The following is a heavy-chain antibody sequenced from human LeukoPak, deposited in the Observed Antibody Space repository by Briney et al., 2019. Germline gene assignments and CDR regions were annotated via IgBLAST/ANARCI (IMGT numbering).Heavy chain of an antibody. D-gene: IGHD3-22*01. CDR2: IYYSGST. CDR3: ARDLGYYYDSSGQEGGDAFDI. CDR1: GGSISSSSYY. V-gene: IGHV4-39*07. J-gene: IGHJ3*02. Sequence: PSETLSLTCTVSGGSISSSSYYWGWIRQPPGKGLEWIGSIYYSGSTYYNPSLKSRVTISVDTSKNQFSLKLSSVTAADTAVYYCARDLGYYYDSSGQEGGDAFDIWGQGTMVTVSS.